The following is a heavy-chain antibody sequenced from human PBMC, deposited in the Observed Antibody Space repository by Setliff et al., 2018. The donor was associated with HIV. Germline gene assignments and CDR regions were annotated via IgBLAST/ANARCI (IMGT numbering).Heavy chain of an antibody. CDR1: DYTFTNYG. CDR2: ISNYNGNT. D-gene: IGHD1-26*01. Sequence: GASVKVSCKTSDYTFTNYGIYWVRQAPGQGLEGMGWISNYNGNTNYAQKFHGRVTMTTDTSTRTAYMEMRGLTYDDTAVYYCARASGGNSVENGFDIWGQGTMVTVSS. CDR3: ARASGGNSVENGFDI. V-gene: IGHV1-18*01. J-gene: IGHJ3*02.